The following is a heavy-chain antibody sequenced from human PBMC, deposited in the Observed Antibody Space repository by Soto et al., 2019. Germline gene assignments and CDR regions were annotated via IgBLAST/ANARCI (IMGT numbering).Heavy chain of an antibody. V-gene: IGHV1-69*13. Sequence: ASVKVSCKASGGTFSSYAISWVRQAPGQGLEWMGGIIPIFGTANYAQKFQGRVTITADESTSTAYMELSSLRSEDTAVYYCTTSPVMSMVSFDFDYWGQGTMGTVSS. D-gene: IGHD5-18*01. CDR3: TTSPVMSMVSFDFDY. CDR2: IIPIFGTA. CDR1: GGTFSSYA. J-gene: IGHJ4*02.